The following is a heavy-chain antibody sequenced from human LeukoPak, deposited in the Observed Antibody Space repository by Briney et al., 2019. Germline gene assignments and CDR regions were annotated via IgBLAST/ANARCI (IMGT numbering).Heavy chain of an antibody. CDR3: ARDLQSDQFFDL. D-gene: IGHD5-24*01. J-gene: IGHJ3*01. CDR1: GFAVSTRY. Sequence: GGSLPLSCAASGFAVSTRYMSWVRQAPGTGLEWVSLIYSGGTTYYPDSVRDRFTISKYNSKNTLYLQMNGLRAEDTAVYFCARDLQSDQFFDLWGQGTMVTVS. V-gene: IGHV3-66*01. CDR2: IYSGGTT.